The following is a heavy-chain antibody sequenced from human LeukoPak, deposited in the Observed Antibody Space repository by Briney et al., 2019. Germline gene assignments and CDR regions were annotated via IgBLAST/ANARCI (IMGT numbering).Heavy chain of an antibody. CDR1: GGSISSSSYY. CDR2: IYYSGST. J-gene: IGHJ1*01. V-gene: IGHV4-39*01. CDR3: AGAPTGTGNFQH. D-gene: IGHD1-1*01. Sequence: PSETLSLTCTVSGGSISSSSYYWGWIRQPPGKGLEWIGSIYYSGSTYYNPSLKSRVTISVDTSKNQFSLKLSSVTAADTAVYYCAGAPTGTGNFQHWGQGTLVTVSS.